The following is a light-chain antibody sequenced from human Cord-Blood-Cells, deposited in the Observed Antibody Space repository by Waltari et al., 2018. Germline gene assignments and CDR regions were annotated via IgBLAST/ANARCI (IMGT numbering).Light chain of an antibody. V-gene: IGLV2-8*01. CDR2: EVS. J-gene: IGLJ2*01. CDR1: SSDVGGYNY. Sequence: SALTQPPSASGSPGQSVTISCTGTSSDVGGYNYVSWYQQHPGKAPKLMIYEVSKRPSGVPDRFSGSKSGNPASLTVSGLQAEDEADYYCSSYAGSNNLVFGGGTKLTVL. CDR3: SSYAGSNNLV.